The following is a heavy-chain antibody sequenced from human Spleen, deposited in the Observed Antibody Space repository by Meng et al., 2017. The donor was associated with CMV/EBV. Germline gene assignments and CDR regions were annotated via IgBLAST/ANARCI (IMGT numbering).Heavy chain of an antibody. V-gene: IGHV4-34*01. J-gene: IGHJ4*02. D-gene: IGHD1-1*01. Sequence: QVQLQQGGAGLLKPSETLSLTCAVYGGSFSGYYWSWIRQPPGKGLEWIGEINHSGSTNYNPSLKSRVTISVDTSKNQFSLKLSSVTAADTAVYYCARSATVLIFDYWGQGTLVTVSS. CDR1: GGSFSGYY. CDR2: INHSGST. CDR3: ARSATVLIFDY.